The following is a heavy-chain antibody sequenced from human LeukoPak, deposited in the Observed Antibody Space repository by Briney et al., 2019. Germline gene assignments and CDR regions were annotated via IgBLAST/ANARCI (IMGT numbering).Heavy chain of an antibody. Sequence: KSSETLSLTCAVYGGSFSGYYWSWIRQAPGKGLEWIGEINHSGNTNYNPSLKSRVTISVDTSKNQFSLRLSPVTAADTAVYYCARTPIPQYSSGWYTSYYFDYWGQGTLVTVSS. CDR2: INHSGNT. CDR3: ARTPIPQYSSGWYTSYYFDY. J-gene: IGHJ4*02. D-gene: IGHD6-19*01. V-gene: IGHV4-34*01. CDR1: GGSFSGYY.